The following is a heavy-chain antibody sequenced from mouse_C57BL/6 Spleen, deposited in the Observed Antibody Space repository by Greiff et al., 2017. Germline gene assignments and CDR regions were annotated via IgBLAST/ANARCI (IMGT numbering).Heavy chain of an antibody. D-gene: IGHD2-2*01. V-gene: IGHV5-17*01. CDR3: ARDGYDGPY. CDR1: GFTFSDYG. J-gene: IGHJ3*01. CDR2: ISSGSSTI. Sequence: EVMLVESGGGLVKPGGSLKLSCAASGFTFSDYGMHWVRQGPEKGLEWVAYISSGSSTIYYADTVKGRFTISRDNAKNTLFLQLTSLRSEDTAMYYCARDGYDGPYWGQGTLVTVSA.